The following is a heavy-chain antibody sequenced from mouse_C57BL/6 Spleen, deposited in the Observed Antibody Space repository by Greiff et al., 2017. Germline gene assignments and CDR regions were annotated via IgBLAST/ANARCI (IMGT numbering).Heavy chain of an antibody. Sequence: EVKLVESGGGLVQSGRSLRLSCATSGFTFSDFYMEWVRQAPGKGLEWIAASRNKANDYTTEYSASVKGRFIVSRDTSQSILYLQMNALRAEDTAIYYCARRAAGYFDVWGTGTTVTVSS. CDR3: ARRAAGYFDV. CDR1: GFTFSDFY. V-gene: IGHV7-1*01. J-gene: IGHJ1*03. CDR2: SRNKANDYTT.